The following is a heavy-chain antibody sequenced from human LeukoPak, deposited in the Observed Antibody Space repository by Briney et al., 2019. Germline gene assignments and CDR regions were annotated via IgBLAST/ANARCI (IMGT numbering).Heavy chain of an antibody. D-gene: IGHD1-26*01. V-gene: IGHV3-33*06. J-gene: IGHJ4*02. CDR2: IWNDGSSK. Sequence: GGSLRLSCAASGFTFTNYGMHWVRQAPGKGLEWVAVIWNDGSSKYYADSVKGRFTISRDSSKNTLYLQMNSLRAEDTAVYFCAKPTSGSGSFLIDSWGQGTLVTVSS. CDR3: AKPTSGSGSFLIDS. CDR1: GFTFTNYG.